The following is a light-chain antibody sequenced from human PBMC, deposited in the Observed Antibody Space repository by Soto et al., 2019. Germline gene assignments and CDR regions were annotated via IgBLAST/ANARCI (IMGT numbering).Light chain of an antibody. V-gene: IGKV1-5*03. J-gene: IGKJ4*01. CDR3: QQYNSSLRT. CDR2: AAS. Sequence: DVQMTQSPSTLSASVGDRVTITCRADQSISSWLAWYQQKPGQAPKLLIYAASSLQSGVPSRFSGSGSGRDFTLTISSLQPDDFATYYCQQYNSSLRTLGGGTKVEIK. CDR1: QSISSW.